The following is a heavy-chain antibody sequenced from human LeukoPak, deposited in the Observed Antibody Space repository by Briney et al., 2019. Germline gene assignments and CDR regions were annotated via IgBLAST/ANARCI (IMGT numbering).Heavy chain of an antibody. Sequence: GGSLRLSCAAPEFSVGSNYMTWVRQAPGKGLEWVSLIYSGGSTYYADSVKGRFTISRDNSKNTLYLQMNSLRAEDTAVYYCARDKIVGATHFDSWGQGTLVTVSS. V-gene: IGHV3-66*01. CDR2: IYSGGST. J-gene: IGHJ4*02. CDR1: EFSVGSNY. D-gene: IGHD1-26*01. CDR3: ARDKIVGATHFDS.